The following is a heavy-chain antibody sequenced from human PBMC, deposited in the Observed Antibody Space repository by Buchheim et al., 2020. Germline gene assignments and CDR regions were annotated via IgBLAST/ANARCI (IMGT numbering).Heavy chain of an antibody. V-gene: IGHV3-21*02. CDR1: GFTFSCYS. Sequence: EVQLVESGGGLVKPGGSLRLSCAASGFTFSCYSMNWVRQAPGKGLEWVSLNSSGGTYTYYADSVKGRFTISRDNAKNSLYLQMNSLRAEDTALYYCGGGSDFDYWGQGTL. J-gene: IGHJ4*02. CDR3: GGGSDFDY. D-gene: IGHD3-3*01. CDR2: NSSGGTYT.